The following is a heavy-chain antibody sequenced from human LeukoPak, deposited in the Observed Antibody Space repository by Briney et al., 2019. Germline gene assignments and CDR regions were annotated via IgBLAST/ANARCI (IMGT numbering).Heavy chain of an antibody. J-gene: IGHJ6*02. CDR2: IYPGDSDT. Sequence: GESLKISCKGSGYSFTSYWIGWVRQMPGKGLEWMGIIYPGDSDTRYSPSFQGQVTISADKSISTAYLQWSSLKASDTAMYYCARQLDYDILTGYDYYGVDVWGQGTTVTVSS. CDR3: ARQLDYDILTGYDYYGVDV. V-gene: IGHV5-51*01. D-gene: IGHD3-9*01. CDR1: GYSFTSYW.